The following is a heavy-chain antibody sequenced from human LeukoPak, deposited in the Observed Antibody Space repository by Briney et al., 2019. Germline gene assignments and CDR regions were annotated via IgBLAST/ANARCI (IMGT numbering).Heavy chain of an antibody. D-gene: IGHD6-13*01. V-gene: IGHV4-59*01. Sequence: SETLSLTCTVSGGSISSYYWSWIRQPPGKGLEWIGYIYYSGSTNYDPSLKSRVTISVDTSKNQFSLKLSSVTAADTAVYYCARDFYSSSWYGYYYYYMDVWGKGTTVTVSS. J-gene: IGHJ6*03. CDR1: GGSISSYY. CDR2: IYYSGST. CDR3: ARDFYSSSWYGYYYYYMDV.